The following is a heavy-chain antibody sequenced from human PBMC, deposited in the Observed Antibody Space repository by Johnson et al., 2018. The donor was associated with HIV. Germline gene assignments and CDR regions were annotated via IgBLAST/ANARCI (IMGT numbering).Heavy chain of an antibody. V-gene: IGHV3-30-3*01. CDR3: AGLGGSHDAFDI. CDR2: ISYDGSNK. D-gene: IGHD1-26*01. CDR1: GFTFSSYA. Sequence: QVQLVESGGGVVQPGRSLRLSCAASGFTFSSYAMHWVRQAPGKGLEWVALISYDGSNKYYADSVKGRFTISRDNSKNTLYLQMNSLRAEDTAVYFCAGLGGSHDAFDIWGQGTMVTVSS. J-gene: IGHJ3*02.